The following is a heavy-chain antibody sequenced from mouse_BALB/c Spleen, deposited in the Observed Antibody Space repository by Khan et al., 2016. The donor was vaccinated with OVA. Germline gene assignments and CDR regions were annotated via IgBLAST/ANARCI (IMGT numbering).Heavy chain of an antibody. V-gene: IGHV1-4*01. Sequence: VQLVESGAELARPGASVKMSCKASGYTFTSYTIHWIKKRPGQGLEWIGYINPSNDYTNYNQKFKDKATLKTDKSSTTAYLQLSSLTSDDSAVYNCVRDGAYHRNDGWVAYWGQGTLVTVAA. CDR3: VRDGAYHRNDGWVAY. J-gene: IGHJ3*01. CDR2: INPSNDYT. D-gene: IGHD2-14*01. CDR1: GYTFTSYT.